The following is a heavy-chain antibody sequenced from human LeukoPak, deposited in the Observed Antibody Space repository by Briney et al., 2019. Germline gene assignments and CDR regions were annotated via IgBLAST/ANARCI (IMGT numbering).Heavy chain of an antibody. D-gene: IGHD6-13*01. V-gene: IGHV4-61*02. CDR3: ARGAYSSSWHRYYYFYMDV. CDR2: IYTSGST. CDR1: GGSISSSSYY. J-gene: IGHJ6*03. Sequence: PSETLSLTCTVSGGSISSSSYYWSWIRQPAGKGLEWIGRIYTSGSTNYNPSLKSRVTISVDTSKNQFSLKLSSVTAADTAVYYCARGAYSSSWHRYYYFYMDVWGKGTTVTVSS.